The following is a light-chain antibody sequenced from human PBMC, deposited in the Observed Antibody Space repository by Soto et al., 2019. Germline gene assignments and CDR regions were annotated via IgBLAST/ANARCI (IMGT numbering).Light chain of an antibody. J-gene: IGKJ1*01. CDR1: QSLLHSNGYNY. Sequence: DIAMTQSPLSLPVTPGEPASISCRSSQSLLHSNGYNYLDWYLQKPGQSPQLLIYSGSNRASGVPDRFSGSGSGTDFTLKISRVEAEDVGVYYCMQTRQTPPWTFGQGTKVEIK. V-gene: IGKV2-28*01. CDR2: SGS. CDR3: MQTRQTPPWT.